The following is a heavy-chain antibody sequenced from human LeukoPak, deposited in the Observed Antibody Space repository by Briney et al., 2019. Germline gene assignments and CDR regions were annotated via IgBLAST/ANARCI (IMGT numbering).Heavy chain of an antibody. CDR3: AKDRQYGDYGGGDFFDS. Sequence: GGSLRLSCAASGFTFGDYAVHWVRQAPGKGLQWISSINWVGDTTSYADSVKGRFTISRDNTKSSLYLQMHSLRSEDTALYYCAKDRQYGDYGGGDFFDSWGQGTLVTVSS. D-gene: IGHD4-17*01. CDR1: GFTFGDYA. CDR2: INWVGDTT. J-gene: IGHJ4*02. V-gene: IGHV3-43D*03.